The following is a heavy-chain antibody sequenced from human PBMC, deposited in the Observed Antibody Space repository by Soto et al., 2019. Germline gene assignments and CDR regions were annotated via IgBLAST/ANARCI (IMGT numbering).Heavy chain of an antibody. V-gene: IGHV4-31*03. CDR2: IYYSGST. D-gene: IGHD3-3*01. J-gene: IGHJ5*02. CDR3: ASSITIFGVAPIGLDP. Sequence: SETLSLTCTVSGGSISSGGYYWSWIRQHPGKGLEWIGYIYYSGSTYYNPSLKSRVTISVDTSKNQFSLKLSSVTAADTAVYYCASSITIFGVAPIGLDPWGQGTLVTVSS. CDR1: GGSISSGGYY.